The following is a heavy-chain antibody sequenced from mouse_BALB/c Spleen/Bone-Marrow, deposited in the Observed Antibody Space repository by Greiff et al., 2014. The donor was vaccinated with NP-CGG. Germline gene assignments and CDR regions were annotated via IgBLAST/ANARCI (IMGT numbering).Heavy chain of an antibody. CDR2: INPGNGGT. V-gene: IGHV1S81*02. Sequence: QVQLQQPGAELVKPGASVKLSCKASGYTFTSYYMYWVKQRPGQGLEWIGGINPGNGGTNFNEKFKSKATLTVDKSSSTAYMQLSSLTSEDSAVYYCTRDHYYYGSSYWYFDVWGAGTTVTVSS. CDR1: GYTFTSYY. J-gene: IGHJ1*01. CDR3: TRDHYYYGSSYWYFDV. D-gene: IGHD1-1*01.